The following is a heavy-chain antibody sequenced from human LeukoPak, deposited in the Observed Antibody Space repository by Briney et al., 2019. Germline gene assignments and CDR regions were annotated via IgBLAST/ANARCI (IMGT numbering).Heavy chain of an antibody. CDR1: GGTFSSYT. Sequence: PGGSLRLSCAASGGTFSSYTMNWVRQAPGKGLEYVSTINSNGGSTYYANSVKGRFTISRDNSKNTLYLQVGSLRVEDMAVYYCARKAYGQDHFDYWGQGTLVTVSS. D-gene: IGHD3-16*01. V-gene: IGHV3-64*01. CDR3: ARKAYGQDHFDY. CDR2: INSNGGST. J-gene: IGHJ4*02.